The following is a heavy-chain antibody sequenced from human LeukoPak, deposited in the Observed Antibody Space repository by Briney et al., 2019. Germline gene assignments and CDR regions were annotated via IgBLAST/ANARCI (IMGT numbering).Heavy chain of an antibody. CDR2: IYYSGST. CDR1: GGSISSSSYY. V-gene: IGHV4-39*07. D-gene: IGHD6-19*01. CDR3: AREAISSGWPPDAFDI. Sequence: SETLSLTCTVSGGSISSSSYYWGWIRQPPGKGLEWIGSIYYSGSTYYNPSLKSRVTRSVDTSKNQFSLKLSSVTAADTAVYYCAREAISSGWPPDAFDIWGQGTMVTVSS. J-gene: IGHJ3*02.